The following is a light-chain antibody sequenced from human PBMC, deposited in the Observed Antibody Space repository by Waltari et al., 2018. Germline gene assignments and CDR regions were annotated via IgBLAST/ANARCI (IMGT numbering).Light chain of an antibody. Sequence: EIVLTQSQATLSLSPGERATLPCRARQSVSSSLAWYQQKPGQAPRLLIYDASNRATGIPARFSGSGSGTDFTLTISSLEPEDFAVYYGQQRSSWPLTFGGGTKVEIK. CDR2: DAS. J-gene: IGKJ4*01. CDR3: QQRSSWPLT. CDR1: QSVSSS. V-gene: IGKV3-11*01.